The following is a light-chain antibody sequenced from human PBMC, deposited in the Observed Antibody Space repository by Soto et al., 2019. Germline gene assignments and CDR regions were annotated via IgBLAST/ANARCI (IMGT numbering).Light chain of an antibody. CDR2: EVS. V-gene: IGLV2-8*01. J-gene: IGLJ1*01. Sequence: QSALTQPPSASGSPGQSVTISCTGTSSDVGGYNYVSWYQQHPGKAPKLMIYEVSKRPSGVPDRFSGSKSGNTASLTVSGLQAEDEADYYCSSYAGSNNSVFGPGTQLTVL. CDR3: SSYAGSNNSV. CDR1: SSDVGGYNY.